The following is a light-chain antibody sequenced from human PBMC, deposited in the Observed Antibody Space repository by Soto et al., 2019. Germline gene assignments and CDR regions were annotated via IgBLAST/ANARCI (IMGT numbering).Light chain of an antibody. Sequence: DIQLTQSPSFLSASEGDRVTITCRASQSISSWLAWYQQKPGKAPKLLIFDASSLESGTPSRFSGRRSGTQFTLTINGLQPDDFATYYCQQYDNYKPLTFGGGTKVDIK. CDR3: QQYDNYKPLT. V-gene: IGKV1-5*01. CDR2: DAS. CDR1: QSISSW. J-gene: IGKJ4*01.